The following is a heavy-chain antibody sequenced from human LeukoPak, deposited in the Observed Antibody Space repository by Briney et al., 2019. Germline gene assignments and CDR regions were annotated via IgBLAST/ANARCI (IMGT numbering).Heavy chain of an antibody. CDR2: ISGSSGII. Sequence: GGSLRLSCAASGFTFNTYTMNWVRQAPGKGLEWVSYISGSSGIIDYADSVRGRFTISRDNAKNSLYLQMNSLRAGDTAVYYCAGWQGGGYSGYDSHCWGQGTLVTVSS. CDR1: GFTFNTYT. V-gene: IGHV3-48*01. CDR3: AGWQGGGYSGYDSHC. D-gene: IGHD5-12*01. J-gene: IGHJ4*02.